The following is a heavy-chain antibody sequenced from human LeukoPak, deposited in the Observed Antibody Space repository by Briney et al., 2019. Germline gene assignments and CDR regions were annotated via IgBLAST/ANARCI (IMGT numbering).Heavy chain of an antibody. J-gene: IGHJ4*02. D-gene: IGHD3-10*01. CDR1: AYTFTAYY. Sequence: APVKVSCKASAYTFTAYYMHWVRQAPGQGLEWMGWINPKSGGTHYAQKFQGRVTMTRDTSISTAYMELSRLRSDDTAVYYCARERPSITLVRGVVSDFDYWGQGTLVTVSS. CDR2: INPKSGGT. V-gene: IGHV1-2*02. CDR3: ARERPSITLVRGVVSDFDY.